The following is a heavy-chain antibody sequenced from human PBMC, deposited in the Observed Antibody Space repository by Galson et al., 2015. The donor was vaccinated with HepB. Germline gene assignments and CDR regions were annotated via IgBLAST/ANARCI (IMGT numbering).Heavy chain of an antibody. V-gene: IGHV3-64D*06. D-gene: IGHD1-26*01. CDR3: VKDFPCSGSYWIGGMFDY. Sequence: SLRLSCAASGFTFSSYAMHWVRQAPGKGLEYVSAISSNGGSTYYADPVKGRFTISRDNSKNTLYLQMSSLRAEDTAVYYCVKDFPCSGSYWIGGMFDYWGQGTLVTVSS. J-gene: IGHJ4*02. CDR1: GFTFSSYA. CDR2: ISSNGGST.